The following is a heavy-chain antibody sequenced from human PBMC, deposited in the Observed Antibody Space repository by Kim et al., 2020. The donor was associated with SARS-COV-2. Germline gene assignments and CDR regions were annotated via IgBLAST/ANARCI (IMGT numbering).Heavy chain of an antibody. V-gene: IGHV3-11*06. CDR3: ATGVVPAAISSHY. D-gene: IGHD2-2*02. Sequence: GGSLRLSCAASGFTFSDYYMSWIRQAPGKGLEWVSYISASSSYTNYADSVKGRFTISRDNAKNSLYLQMNSLRAEDTAVYYCATGVVPAAISSHYWGQGTLVTVSS. CDR1: GFTFSDYY. CDR2: ISASSSYT. J-gene: IGHJ4*02.